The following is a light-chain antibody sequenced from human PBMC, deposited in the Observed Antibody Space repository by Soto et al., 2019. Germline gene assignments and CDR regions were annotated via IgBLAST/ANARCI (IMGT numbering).Light chain of an antibody. CDR2: DVS. J-gene: IGLJ1*01. V-gene: IGLV2-11*01. Sequence: QSVLTQPASVSGSPGQAITISCSGTSSDVGAFNYVSWYQQHPGKAPKLMIYDVSNRPSGVPDRFSGSKSGNTASLTISGLQAEDEADYYCCSYAGSYPYVFGTGTKVTVL. CDR3: CSYAGSYPYV. CDR1: SSDVGAFNY.